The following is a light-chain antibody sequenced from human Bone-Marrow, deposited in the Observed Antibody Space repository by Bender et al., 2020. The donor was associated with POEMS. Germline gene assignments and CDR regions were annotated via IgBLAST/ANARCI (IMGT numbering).Light chain of an antibody. CDR1: ALAKEY. J-gene: IGLJ3*02. Sequence: SYELTQPPSVSVSPGQTARINCSGDALAKEYANWYQQKPGQAPVVVMYKDTERPSGIPERYSGSSSGTTVTLTMSGVQGEDEADYYCQSADKIDSWEFGGGTKLTVL. CDR2: KDT. V-gene: IGLV3-25*03. CDR3: QSADKIDSWE.